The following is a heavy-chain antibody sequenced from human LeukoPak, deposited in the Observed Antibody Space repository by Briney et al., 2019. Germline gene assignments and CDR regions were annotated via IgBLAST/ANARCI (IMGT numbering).Heavy chain of an antibody. Sequence: ASVKVSCKASGYTFTGYYMHWVRQAPGHGLEWMGWINPNSGGTNYAQKFQGRVTMTRDTSISTAYMELSRLRSDDTAVYYCARKTTYYYDSSGYYGYWGQGTLVTVSS. CDR1: GYTFTGYY. CDR2: INPNSGGT. CDR3: ARKTTYYYDSSGYYGY. J-gene: IGHJ4*02. D-gene: IGHD3-22*01. V-gene: IGHV1-2*02.